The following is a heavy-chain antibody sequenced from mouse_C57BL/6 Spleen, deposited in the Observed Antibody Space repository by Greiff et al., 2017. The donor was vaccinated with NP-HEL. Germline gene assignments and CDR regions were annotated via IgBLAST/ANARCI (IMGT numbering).Heavy chain of an antibody. D-gene: IGHD4-1*02. CDR3: ARWAPTGTGTLFDY. CDR1: GYTFTSYG. Sequence: VQLQESGAELARPGASVKLSCKASGYTFTSYGISWVKQRTGQGLEWIGEIYPRSGNTYYNEKFKGKATLTADKPASTAYMELFSLTSEDSAVYFFARWAPTGTGTLFDYWGQGTTLTVSS. V-gene: IGHV1-81*01. CDR2: IYPRSGNT. J-gene: IGHJ2*01.